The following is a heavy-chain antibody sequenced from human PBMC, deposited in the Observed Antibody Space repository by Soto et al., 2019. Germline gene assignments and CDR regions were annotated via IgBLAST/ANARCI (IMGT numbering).Heavy chain of an antibody. Sequence: EVQLLESGGGLVQPGGSLRLSCAASGFTFSSFAMIWVRQAPGKGLELVSTISGSGDSTQYADSVKGRFTISRDNSNNTLFLQMNSLRGEDTAIYFCAKDRWPFVVVPTAIEVYDIWGQGTMVTVSS. CDR2: ISGSGDST. CDR1: GFTFSSFA. CDR3: AKDRWPFVVVPTAIEVYDI. J-gene: IGHJ3*02. V-gene: IGHV3-23*01. D-gene: IGHD2-2*02.